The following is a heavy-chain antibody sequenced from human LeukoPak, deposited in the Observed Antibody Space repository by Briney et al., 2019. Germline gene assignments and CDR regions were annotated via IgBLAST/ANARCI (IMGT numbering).Heavy chain of an antibody. V-gene: IGHV4-39*07. CDR2: IYYSGST. CDR1: GGSISSSSYY. CDR3: ARVDYGAWPNWFDP. D-gene: IGHD4-17*01. Sequence: SETLSLTCTVSGGSISSSSYYWGWIRQPPGKGLEWIGSIYYSGSTYYNPSLKSRVTISVDTSKNQFSLKLNSVTAADTAVYYCARVDYGAWPNWFDPWGQGTLVTVSS. J-gene: IGHJ5*02.